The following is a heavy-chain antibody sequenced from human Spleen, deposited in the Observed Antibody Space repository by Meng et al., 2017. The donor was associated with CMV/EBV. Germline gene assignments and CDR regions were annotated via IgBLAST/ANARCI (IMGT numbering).Heavy chain of an antibody. Sequence: GESLKISCAASGFTFDDHTMHWVRQDPGKGLEWVSLISWDGGSTYYADSVKGRFTISRDNSKNSLYLQMNSLRTEDTALYYCAKDISCSSTSCYRDYYYGMDVWGQGTTVTVSS. D-gene: IGHD2-2*02. J-gene: IGHJ6*02. V-gene: IGHV3-43*01. CDR3: AKDISCSSTSCYRDYYYGMDV. CDR1: GFTFDDHT. CDR2: ISWDGGST.